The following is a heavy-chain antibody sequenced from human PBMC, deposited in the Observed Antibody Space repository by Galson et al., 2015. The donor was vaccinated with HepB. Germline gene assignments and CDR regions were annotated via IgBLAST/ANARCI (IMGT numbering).Heavy chain of an antibody. CDR3: VYREDYYDNSGRIDY. CDR1: GFSFSTTGVG. Sequence: PALVKPTQTLTLTCTFSGFSFSTTGVGVGWIRQPPGKALECLALIYWDDDKRYSPSLRSRLTIIKDTSKNLVVLTMTNMDPVDTATYYCVYREDYYDNSGRIDYWGQGTLVTVSS. J-gene: IGHJ4*02. D-gene: IGHD3-22*01. CDR2: IYWDDDK. V-gene: IGHV2-5*02.